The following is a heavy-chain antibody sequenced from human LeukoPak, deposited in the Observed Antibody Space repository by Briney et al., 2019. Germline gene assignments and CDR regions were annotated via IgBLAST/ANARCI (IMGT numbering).Heavy chain of an antibody. CDR1: GYSFTTYW. CDR3: ARTPDSSGKNWFDP. D-gene: IGHD3-22*01. CDR2: IYPGDSDT. V-gene: IGHV5-51*01. J-gene: IGHJ5*02. Sequence: GESLKISCKGSGYSFTTYWIAWVRQMPGKGLEGMGIIYPGDSDTRYSPSFQGQVSISVDKYISTAYLQWSSLKASDNAMYYCARTPDSSGKNWFDPWGQGTLVTVSS.